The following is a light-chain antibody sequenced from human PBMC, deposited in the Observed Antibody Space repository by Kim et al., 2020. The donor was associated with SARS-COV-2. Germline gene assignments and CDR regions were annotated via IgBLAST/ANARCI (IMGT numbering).Light chain of an antibody. CDR2: SND. J-gene: IGLJ3*02. CDR1: SSNIGDNT. CDR3: AAWDDSLNGWV. V-gene: IGLV1-44*01. Sequence: GRRVTISCSGSSSNIGDNTVNWYKQLPGTAPRLLIYSNDERPPGVPDRFSGSKSGTSASLAISGLQSEDEANYYCAAWDDSLNGWVFGGGTQLTVL.